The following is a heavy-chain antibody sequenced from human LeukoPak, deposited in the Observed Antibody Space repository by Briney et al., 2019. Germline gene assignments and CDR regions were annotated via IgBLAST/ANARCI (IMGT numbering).Heavy chain of an antibody. D-gene: IGHD5-18*01. CDR2: ISGSGRST. CDR3: AKDIGYTYGSPYFDY. V-gene: IGHV3-23*01. Sequence: PGGSLRLSCAASGFTFSSYAMSWVRQAPGKGLEWGSSISGSGRSTYYADSVKGRFTISRDNSKNTLYLQMNSLRVEDTAVYYCAKDIGYTYGSPYFDYWGQGTLVTVSS. J-gene: IGHJ4*02. CDR1: GFTFSSYA.